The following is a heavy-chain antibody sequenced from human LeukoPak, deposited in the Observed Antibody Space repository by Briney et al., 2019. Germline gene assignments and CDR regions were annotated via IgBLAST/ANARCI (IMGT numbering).Heavy chain of an antibody. J-gene: IGHJ4*02. CDR1: GFTFSSYA. CDR3: AKDLGCSSTSCYSFDY. Sequence: GGSLRLSCAASGFTFSSYAMSWVRQAPGKGLERVPAISGSGGSTYYADSVKGRFTISRDNSKNTLYLQMNSLRAEDTAVYYCAKDLGCSSTSCYSFDYWGQGTLVTVSS. CDR2: ISGSGGST. V-gene: IGHV3-23*01. D-gene: IGHD2-2*01.